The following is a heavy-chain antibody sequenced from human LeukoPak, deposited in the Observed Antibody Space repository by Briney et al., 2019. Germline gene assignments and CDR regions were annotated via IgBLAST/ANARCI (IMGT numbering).Heavy chain of an antibody. V-gene: IGHV1-46*01. CDR3: VSGIALSHWHYFDY. CDR1: GYTFTSYY. D-gene: IGHD3-3*02. J-gene: IGHJ4*02. CDR2: INPSGGST. Sequence: ASVKVSCKASGYTFTSYYMHWVRQAPGQGLEWMGIINPSGGSTSYAQKFQGRVTITRDTSASTAYMELSSLRSEDTAVYYCVSGIALSHWHYFDYWGQGTLVTVSS.